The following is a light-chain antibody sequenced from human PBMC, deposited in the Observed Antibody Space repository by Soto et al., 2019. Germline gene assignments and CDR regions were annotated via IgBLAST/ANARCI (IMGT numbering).Light chain of an antibody. J-gene: IGKJ2*01. CDR2: AAS. Sequence: DIQMTQSPSSLSASVGDSVTITCRPSQTINNYINWYQQRPGKAPNLLIYAASNLQSGVPSRFSGSGSGTDFTLTISCLQPEDFATYYCQQSSSAPRIFGQGTKLEIK. CDR1: QTINNY. V-gene: IGKV1-39*01. CDR3: QQSSSAPRI.